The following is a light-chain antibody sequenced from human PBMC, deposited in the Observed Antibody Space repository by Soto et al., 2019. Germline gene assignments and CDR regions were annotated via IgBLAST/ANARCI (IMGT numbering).Light chain of an antibody. CDR1: GSNIGSNT. Sequence: QFVLTQPPSASGTPGQRITISCSGSGSNIGSNTVTWYQQLPRTAPKLLIYTNNQRPSGVPDRFSGSKSGTSASLAISGLQSGDEADYYCATWDDSLNGYVFGTGTKV. V-gene: IGLV1-44*01. J-gene: IGLJ1*01. CDR2: TNN. CDR3: ATWDDSLNGYV.